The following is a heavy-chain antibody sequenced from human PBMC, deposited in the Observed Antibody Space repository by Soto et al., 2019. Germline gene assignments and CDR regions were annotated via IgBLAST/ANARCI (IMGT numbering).Heavy chain of an antibody. Sequence: QVQLVQSGAELKKPGSSMNVSCAASGGTFKTYTINWVRQAPGQGLEWIGQIIPMYDSANYAQRFQGRVTLSADKSTNIAYMELSGLRSEDTALYYCATWRTYSGSYCFDYWGQGTLVSVSS. CDR1: GGTFKTYT. CDR3: ATWRTYSGSYCFDY. V-gene: IGHV1-69*06. CDR2: IIPMYDSA. D-gene: IGHD1-26*01. J-gene: IGHJ4*02.